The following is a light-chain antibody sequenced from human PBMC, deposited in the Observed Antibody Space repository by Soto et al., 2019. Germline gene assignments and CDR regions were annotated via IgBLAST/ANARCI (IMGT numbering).Light chain of an antibody. J-gene: IGKJ1*01. CDR1: QSVRSN. CDR3: QQRDNWPWT. Sequence: ETVLTQSPATLSLSPGEGATLSCRASQSVRSNLAWYQHKPGQAPRLLIYDASNRATGIPGRFSGSGSGTDFTLTISNLEPEDFAVYYCQQRDNWPWTFGQGAKVEIK. CDR2: DAS. V-gene: IGKV3-11*01.